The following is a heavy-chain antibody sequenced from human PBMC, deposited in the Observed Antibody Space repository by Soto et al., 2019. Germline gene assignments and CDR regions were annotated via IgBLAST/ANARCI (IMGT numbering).Heavy chain of an antibody. Sequence: VELVQSGAEVEKPGAAVRISCKTSGYTFTAYYIHWVRQAPGQGLEWMGWINPNSGVANYAQKFQGRVTMTRDTSISTVYMELTKMRSEDTTIYYCARQGSGSEYPQYFYYGMDVRGQGTTAAASS. CDR3: ARQGSGSEYPQYFYYGMDV. CDR2: INPNSGVA. V-gene: IGHV1-2*02. J-gene: IGHJ6*02. D-gene: IGHD5-12*01. CDR1: GYTFTAYY.